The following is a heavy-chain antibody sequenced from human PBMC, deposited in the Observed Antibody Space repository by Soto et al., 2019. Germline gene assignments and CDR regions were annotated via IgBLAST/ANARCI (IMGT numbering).Heavy chain of an antibody. CDR1: GFTFNTHW. V-gene: IGHV3-74*01. Sequence: LRLSCTASGFTFNTHWMHWVRQAPAKGLVWVSRIYFDGITTNYADSVKGRLTVSRDNAKNTVYLHVNTLRAEDTAAYYCARGDAMGVDYWGRGTRVTVSS. CDR3: ARGDAMGVDY. J-gene: IGHJ4*02. CDR2: IYFDGITT. D-gene: IGHD1-26*01.